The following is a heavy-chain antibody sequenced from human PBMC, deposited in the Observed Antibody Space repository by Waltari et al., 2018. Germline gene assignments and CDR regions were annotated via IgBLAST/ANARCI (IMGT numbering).Heavy chain of an antibody. D-gene: IGHD3-22*01. CDR1: GYSFTSYW. J-gene: IGHJ3*02. CDR2: IYYSGST. CDR3: AREGTYYYDSRTNAFDI. Sequence: VQLVQSGAEVKKPGESLKISCKGSGYSFTSYWIDWVRQMPGKGLEWIGYIYYSGSTNYNPSLKSRVTISVDTSKNQFSLKLSSVTAADTAVYYCAREGTYYYDSRTNAFDIWGQGTMVTVSS. V-gene: IGHV4-59*01.